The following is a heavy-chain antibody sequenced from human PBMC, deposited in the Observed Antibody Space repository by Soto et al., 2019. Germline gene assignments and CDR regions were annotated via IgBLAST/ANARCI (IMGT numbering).Heavy chain of an antibody. D-gene: IGHD6-19*01. CDR3: VTGWAGY. J-gene: IGHJ4*02. V-gene: IGHV3-74*01. Sequence: AGGSLRLSCVVSGFTFSSSWMHWVRQAPGKGLVWVSRINIDGSTTNYADSVKGRFTTSRDNAKNMLYLQMNSLRAEDTALYYCVTGWAGYWGQGALVTVSS. CDR2: INIDGSTT. CDR1: GFTFSSSW.